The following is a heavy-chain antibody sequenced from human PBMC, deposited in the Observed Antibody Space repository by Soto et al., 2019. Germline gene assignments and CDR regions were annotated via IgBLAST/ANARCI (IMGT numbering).Heavy chain of an antibody. CDR3: ARDRRDHYDFWRGHYYYYYYGMDV. D-gene: IGHD3-3*01. Sequence: SVKVSCKASGYTFTGYYMHWVRQARGQGREWMGWINPNSGGTNYAQKFQGRVTMTRDTSISTASMELSRQRSDDTAVYYCARDRRDHYDFWRGHYYYYYYGMDVWGQGTTVTVSS. J-gene: IGHJ6*02. CDR2: INPNSGGT. V-gene: IGHV1-2*02. CDR1: GYTFTGYY.